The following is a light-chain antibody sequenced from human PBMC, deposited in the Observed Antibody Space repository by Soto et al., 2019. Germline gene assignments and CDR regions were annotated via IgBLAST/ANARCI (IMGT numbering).Light chain of an antibody. J-gene: IGKJ1*01. CDR1: QSVTSN. CDR3: QQYINWPLT. V-gene: IGKV3-15*01. CDR2: GAS. Sequence: EIVMTQSPATLSVSPGERATLSCRASQSVTSNLAWYQQKPGQAPRLLIYGASTRATGIPARFSGSGSGTEFTLTISSLQSEDFAVYYCQQYINWPLTFGRGTKVDIK.